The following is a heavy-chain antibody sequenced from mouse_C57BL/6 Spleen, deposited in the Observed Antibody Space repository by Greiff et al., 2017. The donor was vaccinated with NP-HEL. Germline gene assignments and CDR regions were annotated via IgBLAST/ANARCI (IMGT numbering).Heavy chain of an antibody. Sequence: QVQLQQPGTELVKPGASVKLSCKATGYTFTGYWIEWVKQRPGHGLEWIGEILPGSGSTNYNEKFKGKATFTADTSSNTAYMQLSSLTTEDSAIYYCARLLRSPYWYFDVWGTGTTVTVSS. CDR2: ILPGSGST. CDR3: ARLLRSPYWYFDV. V-gene: IGHV1-9*01. D-gene: IGHD1-1*01. CDR1: GYTFTGYW. J-gene: IGHJ1*03.